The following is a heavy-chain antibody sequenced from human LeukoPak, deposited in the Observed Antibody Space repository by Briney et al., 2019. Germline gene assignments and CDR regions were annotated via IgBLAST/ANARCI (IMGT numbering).Heavy chain of an antibody. CDR3: ARGGATVIIPLYYYYYMDV. Sequence: ASVKVSCKASGYTFTGYYMHWVRQAPGQGLEWMGWINPNSGGTNYAQKFQGRVTMTRDTSISTAYMELSRLRSDDTAVYYCARGGATVIIPLYYYYYMDVWGKGTTVTISS. V-gene: IGHV1-2*02. CDR1: GYTFTGYY. CDR2: INPNSGGT. J-gene: IGHJ6*03. D-gene: IGHD4-17*01.